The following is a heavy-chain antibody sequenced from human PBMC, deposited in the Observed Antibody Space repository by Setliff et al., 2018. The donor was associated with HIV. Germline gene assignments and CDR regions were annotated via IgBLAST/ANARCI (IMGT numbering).Heavy chain of an antibody. CDR3: ARLRHNRPWLVVNSPLDS. D-gene: IGHD6-19*01. CDR2: IYPDKSDT. J-gene: IGHJ4*02. Sequence: PGESLTISCQGSGYTFSTYWIAWVRQTPGKGMDWVGLIYPDKSDTKYRSSLQGQVTISADKSIATAYLQWNNLKASDTALYYCARLRHNRPWLVVNSPLDSWGQGALVTVSS. V-gene: IGHV5-51*01. CDR1: GYTFSTYW.